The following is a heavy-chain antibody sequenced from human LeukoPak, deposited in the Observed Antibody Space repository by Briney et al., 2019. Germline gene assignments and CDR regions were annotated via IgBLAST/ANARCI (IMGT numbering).Heavy chain of an antibody. CDR3: ARDPKMATIQYYFDY. CDR1: GFPFSSYA. J-gene: IGHJ4*02. Sequence: GSLRLSFAASGFPFSSYAMHWVRQAPGKGLEWVAVISYDGSNKYYADSVKGRFTISRDNSKNTLYLQMNSLRAEDTAVYYCARDPKMATIQYYFDYWGQGTLVTVSS. V-gene: IGHV3-30-3*01. D-gene: IGHD5-24*01. CDR2: ISYDGSNK.